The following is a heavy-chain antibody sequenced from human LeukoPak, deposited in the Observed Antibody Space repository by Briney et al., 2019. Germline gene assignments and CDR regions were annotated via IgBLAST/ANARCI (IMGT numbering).Heavy chain of an antibody. CDR3: ARAPPKRHTMVRGGNDY. D-gene: IGHD3-10*01. CDR1: GYTFTSYG. Sequence: GASVKVSCKASGYTFTSYGISWVRQAPGQGLEWMGWISAYNGNTNYAQKLQGRVTMTTDTSTSAAYMELRSLRSDDTAVYYCARAPPKRHTMVRGGNDYWGQGTLVTVSS. V-gene: IGHV1-18*01. J-gene: IGHJ4*02. CDR2: ISAYNGNT.